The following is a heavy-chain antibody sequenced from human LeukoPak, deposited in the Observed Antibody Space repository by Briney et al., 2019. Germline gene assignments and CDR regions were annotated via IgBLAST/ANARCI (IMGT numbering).Heavy chain of an antibody. J-gene: IGHJ6*03. Sequence: GGFLRLSCAASGFTFSSYTLNWVRQAPGKGLEWVSSIDLSSTYIFYADSVQGRFTISRDNAMNSLYLQMDSLRADDTAVYYCAREITCPGGTDCSCMDVWGKGSTVTVSS. CDR1: GFTFSSYT. D-gene: IGHD4-23*01. V-gene: IGHV3-21*01. CDR2: IDLSSTYI. CDR3: AREITCPGGTDCSCMDV.